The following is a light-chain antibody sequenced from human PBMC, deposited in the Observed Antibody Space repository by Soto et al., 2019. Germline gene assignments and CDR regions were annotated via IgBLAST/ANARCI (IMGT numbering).Light chain of an antibody. CDR3: SSYSTTITWV. V-gene: IGLV2-14*01. J-gene: IGLJ3*02. CDR2: EVS. CDR1: SSDVGGYKY. Sequence: QSALTQPASVSGSPGQSITISCTGTSSDVGGYKYVSWYQQHPDKAPKLIIFEVSNRPSGISDRFSGSKSGRTASLTISGLQSEDEGEYFCSSYSTTITWVFGGGTKVTVL.